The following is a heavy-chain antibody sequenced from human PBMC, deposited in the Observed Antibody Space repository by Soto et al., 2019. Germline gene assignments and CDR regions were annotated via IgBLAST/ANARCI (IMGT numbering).Heavy chain of an antibody. CDR2: ISYDGGNK. Sequence: PGGSLRLSCAASGFTFSSYGMHWVRQAPGKGLEWVAVISYDGGNKYYADSVKGRFTISRDNSKNTLYLQMNSLRAEDTAVYYCAKDLGIAARPPHYYYGMDVWGQGTTVTVSS. D-gene: IGHD6-6*01. CDR1: GFTFSSYG. J-gene: IGHJ6*02. CDR3: AKDLGIAARPPHYYYGMDV. V-gene: IGHV3-30*18.